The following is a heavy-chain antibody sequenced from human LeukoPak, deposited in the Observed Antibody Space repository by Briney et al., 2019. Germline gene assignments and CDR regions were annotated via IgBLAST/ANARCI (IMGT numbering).Heavy chain of an antibody. Sequence: GWARRMPXXXXXWMAIINPADSDTRYSPSFQRQVTISPDKSISTVYLQWGSLKASDTAMYYCARQPGAGWFDPWGQGTLVTVSS. J-gene: IGHJ5*02. CDR3: ARQPGAGWFDP. V-gene: IGHV5-51*01. D-gene: IGHD3-10*01. CDR2: INPADSDT.